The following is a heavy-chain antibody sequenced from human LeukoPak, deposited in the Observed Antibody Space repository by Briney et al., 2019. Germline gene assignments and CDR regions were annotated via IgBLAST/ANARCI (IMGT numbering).Heavy chain of an antibody. J-gene: IGHJ4*02. D-gene: IGHD1-26*01. CDR3: ARAVSVGATGYYFDY. CDR1: GFTVSSNY. Sequence: PEGSLRLSCAASGFTVSSNYMNWVRQAPGKGLEWVSVIYSGGSTYYVDSVKGRFTISRDNSKNTLYLQMNSLRAEDTAMYFCARAVSVGATGYYFDYWGQGTLVTVSS. CDR2: IYSGGST. V-gene: IGHV3-66*01.